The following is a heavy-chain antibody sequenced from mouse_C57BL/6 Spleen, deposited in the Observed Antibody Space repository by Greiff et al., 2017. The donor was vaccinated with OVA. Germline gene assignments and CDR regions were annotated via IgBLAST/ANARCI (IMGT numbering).Heavy chain of an antibody. CDR1: GYSITSGYY. CDR3: ARASNHRLYTMDY. CDR2: ISYDGSN. V-gene: IGHV3-6*01. J-gene: IGHJ4*01. Sequence: ESGPGLVKPSQSLSLTCSVTGYSITSGYYWNWIRQSPGNKLEWMGYISYDGSNNYNPSLKNRTTITPDTSKNQFFLKLNSVTTEDTTTNYCARASNHRLYTMDYWGQGTSVTVSS. D-gene: IGHD2-5*01.